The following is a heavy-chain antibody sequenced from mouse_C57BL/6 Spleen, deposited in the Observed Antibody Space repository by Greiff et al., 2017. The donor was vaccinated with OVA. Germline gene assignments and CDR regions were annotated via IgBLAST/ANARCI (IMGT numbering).Heavy chain of an antibody. V-gene: IGHV1-82*01. D-gene: IGHD1-1*01. CDR1: GYAFSSSW. J-gene: IGHJ2*01. CDR3: ARRDYYGSGGFDY. Sequence: VMLVESGPELVKPGASVKISCKASGYAFSSSWMNWVKQRPGKGLEWIGRIYPGDGDTNYNGKFKGKATLTADKSSSTAYMQLSSLTSEDSAVYFCARRDYYGSGGFDYWGQGTTLTVSS. CDR2: IYPGDGDT.